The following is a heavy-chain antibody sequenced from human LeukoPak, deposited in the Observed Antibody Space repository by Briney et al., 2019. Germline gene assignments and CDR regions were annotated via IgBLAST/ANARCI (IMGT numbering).Heavy chain of an antibody. V-gene: IGHV4-4*07. J-gene: IGHJ4*02. D-gene: IGHD5-18*01. Sequence: SETLSLTCTVSGASISSYYWSWIRQPAGKGLEWIGRIYVSGSSVYNPSLKSRVTISVDTSKNQLSLRLKSVTAADTAVYYCARDDVDTPPFDYLGQGTLVTVSS. CDR1: GASISSYY. CDR3: ARDDVDTPPFDY. CDR2: IYVSGSS.